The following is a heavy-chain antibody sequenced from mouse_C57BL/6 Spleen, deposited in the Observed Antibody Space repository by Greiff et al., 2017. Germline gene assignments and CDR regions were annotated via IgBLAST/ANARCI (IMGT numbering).Heavy chain of an antibody. J-gene: IGHJ4*01. CDR1: GYTFTSYW. V-gene: IGHV1-55*01. Sequence: QVQLQQPGAELVKPGASVKMSCKASGYTFTSYWITWVKQRPVQGLEWIGEIDPCGRSTNYNEKFKSKATLTVDTSSSTAYMQLSSLTSEDSAVYCCARSGTAVAAYAMDYWGQGTSVTVSS. D-gene: IGHD1-1*01. CDR2: IDPCGRST. CDR3: ARSGTAVAAYAMDY.